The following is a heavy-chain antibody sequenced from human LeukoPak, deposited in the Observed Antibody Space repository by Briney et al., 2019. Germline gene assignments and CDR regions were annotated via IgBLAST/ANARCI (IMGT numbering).Heavy chain of an antibody. Sequence: GGSLRLSCAASGFTFSSYTMNWVRQAPGKGLEWVSYIRSTSNTIYYADSVKGRFTISRDNAKNSLYLQMNSLRAEDTAVYYCARDFGRWFIDYWGQGTLVTVSS. J-gene: IGHJ4*02. CDR3: ARDFGRWFIDY. CDR2: IRSTSNTI. CDR1: GFTFSSYT. V-gene: IGHV3-48*04. D-gene: IGHD4-23*01.